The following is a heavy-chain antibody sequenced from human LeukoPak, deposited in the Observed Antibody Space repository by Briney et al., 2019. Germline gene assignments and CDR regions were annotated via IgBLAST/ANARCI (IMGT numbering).Heavy chain of an antibody. V-gene: IGHV4-59*01. CDR1: GGSINNYY. CDR2: IYYTWIT. CDR3: ARASSTPGSGYYPFDY. D-gene: IGHD3-3*01. Sequence: SETLSLTCIVSGGSINNYYWSWVRQSPGRGLEWIGYIYYTWITNYNPSLRSRVILSVDTSKNQFSLKLRSATAADTAVYFCARASSTPGSGYYPFDYWGQGTLVTVSS. J-gene: IGHJ4*02.